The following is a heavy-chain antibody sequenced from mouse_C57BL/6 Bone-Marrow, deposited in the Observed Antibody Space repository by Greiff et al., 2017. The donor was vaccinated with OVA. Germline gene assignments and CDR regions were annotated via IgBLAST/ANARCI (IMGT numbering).Heavy chain of an antibody. Sequence: VQLQQPGAELVKPGASVKLSCKASGYTFTSYWMHWVKQRPGQGLEWIGMIHPNSGSTNYNEKFKSKATLTVDKSSRTAYMQLSNVTSEDSAVYYCARTWCGWIADWGKGTLVTVSA. V-gene: IGHV1-64*01. D-gene: IGHD1-1*02. CDR3: ARTWCGWIAD. CDR2: IHPNSGST. CDR1: GYTFTSYW. J-gene: IGHJ3*01.